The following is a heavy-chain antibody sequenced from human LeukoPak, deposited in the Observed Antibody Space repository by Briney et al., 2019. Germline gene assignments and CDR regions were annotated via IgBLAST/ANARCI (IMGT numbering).Heavy chain of an antibody. CDR3: ARLLLRSQSRGFEY. V-gene: IGHV1-18*01. J-gene: IGHJ4*02. D-gene: IGHD3-10*01. CDR2: INTNNGNT. Sequence: ASVKVSCKASGYIFTNYGMSWVRQAPGQGLEWMGWINTNNGNTNYAQNFRDTVTMTTDTSTNTAYMELRSLRSDDTAIYYCARLLLRSQSRGFEYWGQGTLVTVSS. CDR1: GYIFTNYG.